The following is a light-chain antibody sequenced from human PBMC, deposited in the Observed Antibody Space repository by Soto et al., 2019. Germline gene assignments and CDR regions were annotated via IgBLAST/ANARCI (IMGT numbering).Light chain of an antibody. V-gene: IGLV1-44*01. J-gene: IGLJ1*01. CDR2: SNN. CDR1: SSNIGSNT. Sequence: HSVLTQPPSASGTPGQRVTISCSGSSSNIGSNTVNWYQQLSGTAPKLLIYSNNQRPSGVPDRFSGSKSGTSASLAISGLQSEDEADYYCAAWDDSLNGSYVFGTGTKVTVL. CDR3: AAWDDSLNGSYV.